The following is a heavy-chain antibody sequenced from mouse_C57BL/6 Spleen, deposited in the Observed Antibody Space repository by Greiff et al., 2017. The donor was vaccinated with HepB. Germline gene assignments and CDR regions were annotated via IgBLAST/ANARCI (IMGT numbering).Heavy chain of an antibody. CDR1: GYTFTDYE. D-gene: IGHD1-1*01. V-gene: IGHV1-15*01. Sequence: VQLKESGAELVRPGASVTLSCKASGYTFTDYEMHWVKQTPVHGLEWIGAIDPETGGTAYNQKFKGKAILTADKSSSTAYMELRSLTSEDSAVYYCTRWYYGSQYYFDYWGQGTTLTVSS. J-gene: IGHJ2*01. CDR2: IDPETGGT. CDR3: TRWYYGSQYYFDY.